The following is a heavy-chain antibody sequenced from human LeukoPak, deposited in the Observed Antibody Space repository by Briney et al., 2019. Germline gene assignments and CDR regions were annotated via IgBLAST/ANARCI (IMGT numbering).Heavy chain of an antibody. CDR1: GGSISSYY. CDR2: IYYSGST. Sequence: PSETLSLTRTVSGGSISSYYWSWIRQPPGKGLEWIGYIYYSGSTNCNPSLKSRVTISVDTSKNQFSLKLSSVTAADTAVYYCARWSGSYSDYYYYYGMDVWGQGTTVTVSS. J-gene: IGHJ6*02. V-gene: IGHV4-59*01. D-gene: IGHD1-26*01. CDR3: ARWSGSYSDYYYYYGMDV.